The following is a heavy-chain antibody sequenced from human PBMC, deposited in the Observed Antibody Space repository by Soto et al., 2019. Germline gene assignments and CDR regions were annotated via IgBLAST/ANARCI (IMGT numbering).Heavy chain of an antibody. V-gene: IGHV1-69*02. Sequence: QVQLVQSGAEVKKPGSSVKVSCKASGGTFSSYTISWVRQAPGQGLEWMGRIIPILGIANYAQKFQGRVTITADKSTSTAYMELSSLRSEDTAVYYCARALWDIVATIAPYYSYGMDVWGQGTTVTVSS. J-gene: IGHJ6*02. CDR1: GGTFSSYT. CDR2: IIPILGIA. CDR3: ARALWDIVATIAPYYSYGMDV. D-gene: IGHD5-12*01.